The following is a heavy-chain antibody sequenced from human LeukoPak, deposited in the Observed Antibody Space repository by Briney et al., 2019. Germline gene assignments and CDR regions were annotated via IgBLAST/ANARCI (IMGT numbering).Heavy chain of an antibody. Sequence: LETLSLTCAVYGGSFSGYYWSWIRQSPGKGLEWIGEINHSGSTNYNPPLKSRVTISVDTSKNQFSLKLSSVTAADTAVYYCARRLGYYYDSSGYYYWGQGTLVTVSS. D-gene: IGHD3-22*01. CDR3: ARRLGYYYDSSGYYY. CDR2: INHSGST. CDR1: GGSFSGYY. J-gene: IGHJ4*02. V-gene: IGHV4-34*01.